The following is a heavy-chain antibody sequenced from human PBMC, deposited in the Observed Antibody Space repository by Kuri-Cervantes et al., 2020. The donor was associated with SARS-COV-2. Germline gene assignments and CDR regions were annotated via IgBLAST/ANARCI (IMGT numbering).Heavy chain of an antibody. Sequence: SETLSLTCAISGDSVSSTSAAWNWIRQSPSRGLEWLGRAYFRSKWYYDYGVPVKGRMTIRPDTSRNQLSLRLNSVTPGDTAVYYCARGGIGFTVFRFGSWGQGTVVTVSS. CDR3: ARGGIGFTVFRFGS. J-gene: IGHJ4*02. D-gene: IGHD3-10*01. CDR1: GDSVSSTSAA. CDR2: AYFRSKWYY. V-gene: IGHV6-1*01.